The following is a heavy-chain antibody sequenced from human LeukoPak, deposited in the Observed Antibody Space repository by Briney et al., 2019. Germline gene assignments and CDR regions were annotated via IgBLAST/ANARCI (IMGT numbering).Heavy chain of an antibody. Sequence: PSETLSLTCTVSGGYLRSYYWSWIRQPPGKGLEWIGKIYYSGSTDYNPSLKSRVTISVDTSKNQFSLKLSFVTAADTAVYYCARGYYDILTGPQVNAFDMWGQGTMVTVSS. CDR1: GGYLRSYY. D-gene: IGHD3-9*01. J-gene: IGHJ3*02. CDR3: ARGYYDILTGPQVNAFDM. CDR2: IYYSGST. V-gene: IGHV4-59*01.